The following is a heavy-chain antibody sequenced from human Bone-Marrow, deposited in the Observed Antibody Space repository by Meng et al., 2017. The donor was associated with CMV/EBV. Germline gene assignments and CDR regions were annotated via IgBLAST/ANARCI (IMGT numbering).Heavy chain of an antibody. CDR3: AKSLFGGVVGPLFDY. V-gene: IGHV3-23*03. D-gene: IGHD2-2*01. CDR2: IYSGGSNT. Sequence: GGSLRLSCAASGFTFATYAMSWVRQAPGKGLEWVSTIYSGGSNTDSADAVKGRVTISRDNSRNTLYLQINSLRAEDTALYYCAKSLFGGVVGPLFDYWGQGTRVTCCS. J-gene: IGHJ4*02. CDR1: GFTFATYA.